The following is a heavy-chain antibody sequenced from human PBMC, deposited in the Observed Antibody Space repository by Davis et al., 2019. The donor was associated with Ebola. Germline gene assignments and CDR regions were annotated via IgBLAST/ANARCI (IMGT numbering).Heavy chain of an antibody. CDR1: GFTFSSHY. J-gene: IGHJ4*02. Sequence: GESLKISCAASGFTFSSHYMHWVRQAPGKGLEWVAFMRSDGSYTNYPDSVKGRFTISRDNSKNTLYLQMNSLRSEDTAVYYCAKDPSSAAATDFDYWGQGTLVTVSS. CDR3: AKDPSSAAATDFDY. V-gene: IGHV3-30*02. D-gene: IGHD6-13*01. CDR2: MRSDGSYT.